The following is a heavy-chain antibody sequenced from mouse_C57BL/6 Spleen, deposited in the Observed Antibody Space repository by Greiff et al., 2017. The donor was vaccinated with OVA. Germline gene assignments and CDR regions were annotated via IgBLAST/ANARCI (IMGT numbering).Heavy chain of an antibody. CDR1: GYTFTSYG. Sequence: VQLQQSGAELVRPGSSVKMSCKTSGYTFTSYGINWVKQRPGQGLEWIGYIYPGNGYTEYNEKFKGKATLTSDTSSSTAYMQLSSLTSEDSAIYYCAKDDYGKFGCWGQRALVTGSA. CDR3: AKDDYGKFGC. J-gene: IGHJ3*02. V-gene: IGHV1-58*01. CDR2: IYPGNGYT. D-gene: IGHD2-4*01.